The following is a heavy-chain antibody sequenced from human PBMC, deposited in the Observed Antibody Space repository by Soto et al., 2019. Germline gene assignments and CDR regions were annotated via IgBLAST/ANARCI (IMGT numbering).Heavy chain of an antibody. V-gene: IGHV3-72*01. CDR1: GFTFSDHY. D-gene: IGHD2-2*01. J-gene: IGHJ5*02. CDR2: IRNKANSYAT. Sequence: PGGSLRLSCAAPGFTFSDHYMDWVRQAPGKGLEWVGRIRNKANSYATEYAASVKGRFTISRDDSKNSLYLQMNSLRTEDTAVYCYSRVPLVAGPAAPRGWFDPWGQGTLVTVSS. CDR3: SRVPLVAGPAAPRGWFDP.